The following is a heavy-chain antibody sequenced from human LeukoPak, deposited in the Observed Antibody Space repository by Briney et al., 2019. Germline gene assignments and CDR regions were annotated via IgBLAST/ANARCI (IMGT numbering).Heavy chain of an antibody. Sequence: GGSLRLSCAASGFTFDDYAMHWVRQAPGKGLEWVSLAGWAGGTTFYSDSVRGRFTISRDSGRKSVYLQMNSLTTDDTAFYFCAKELDTMFFDYWGQGALVTVSS. V-gene: IGHV3-43*02. CDR1: GFTFDDYA. J-gene: IGHJ4*02. D-gene: IGHD3-10*02. CDR3: AKELDTMFFDY. CDR2: AGWAGGTT.